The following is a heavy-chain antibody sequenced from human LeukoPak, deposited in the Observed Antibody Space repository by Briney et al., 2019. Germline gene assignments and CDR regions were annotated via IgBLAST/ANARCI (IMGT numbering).Heavy chain of an antibody. J-gene: IGHJ4*02. CDR1: GGSISSYY. Sequence: SETLSLTCTVSGGSISSYYWSWIRQPPGKGLEWIGYIYYSGSTNYNPSLKGRVTISVDTSKNQFSLKLSSVTAADTAVYYCARGGRSGFWSGLDPEFDYWGQGTLVTVSS. D-gene: IGHD3-3*01. CDR2: IYYSGST. CDR3: ARGGRSGFWSGLDPEFDY. V-gene: IGHV4-59*01.